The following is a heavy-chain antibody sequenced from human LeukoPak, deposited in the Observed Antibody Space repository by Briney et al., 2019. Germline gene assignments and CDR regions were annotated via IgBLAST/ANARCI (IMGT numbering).Heavy chain of an antibody. J-gene: IGHJ4*02. V-gene: IGHV3-23*01. Sequence: GGSLRLSCAASGFTFSSYAMSWVRQAPGKGLEWVSAISGSGGSTYYADSVKGRFTISRDNSKNRLYLQMNSLRAEDTAVYYCAKDESSSWSFDYWGQGTLVTVSS. CDR3: AKDESSSWSFDY. D-gene: IGHD6-13*01. CDR2: ISGSGGST. CDR1: GFTFSSYA.